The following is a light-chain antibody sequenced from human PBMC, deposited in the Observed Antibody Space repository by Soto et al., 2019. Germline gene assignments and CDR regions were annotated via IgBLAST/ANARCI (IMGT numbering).Light chain of an antibody. V-gene: IGKV1-27*01. Sequence: DIQMTQSPSSLSASVGDRVTITCRASQAISNYVAWYQQRPGKVPKLLIYTASTLQSGDPSRFSGSGSGTDFTLTISSLQPEDVATYYCQMHNSAPFSFGPGTKVDIK. CDR1: QAISNY. CDR3: QMHNSAPFS. J-gene: IGKJ3*01. CDR2: TAS.